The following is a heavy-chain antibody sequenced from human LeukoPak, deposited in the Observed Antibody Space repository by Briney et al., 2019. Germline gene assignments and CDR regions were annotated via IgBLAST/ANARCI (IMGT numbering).Heavy chain of an antibody. D-gene: IGHD6-13*01. V-gene: IGHV3-30*18. Sequence: GGSLRLSCAASGFTFSSYGMHWVRQAPGKGLEWVAVISVDGRDTNYADSVKGRFTISRDNSKSTLYLQMNSVRVEDPAIYYCAKDRAIAAAGYYFDFWGQGTLVTVSS. CDR2: ISVDGRDT. CDR3: AKDRAIAAAGYYFDF. CDR1: GFTFSSYG. J-gene: IGHJ4*02.